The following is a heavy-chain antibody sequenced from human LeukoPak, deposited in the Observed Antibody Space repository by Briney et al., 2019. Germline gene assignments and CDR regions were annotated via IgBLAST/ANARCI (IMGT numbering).Heavy chain of an antibody. CDR1: GGSFSGYY. CDR2: INHSGST. J-gene: IGHJ4*02. Sequence: SETLSLTCAVYGGSFSGYYWSWIRQPPGKGLEWIGEINHSGSTNYNPSLKSRVTISVDTSKNQFSLKLSSVTAADTAVYYCARQMRTVGAPIFDYWGQGTLVTVSS. CDR3: ARQMRTVGAPIFDY. D-gene: IGHD1-26*01. V-gene: IGHV4-34*01.